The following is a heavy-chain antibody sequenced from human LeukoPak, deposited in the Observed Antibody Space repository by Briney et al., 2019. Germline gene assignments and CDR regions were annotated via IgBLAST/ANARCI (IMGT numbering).Heavy chain of an antibody. V-gene: IGHV3-74*01. J-gene: IGHJ4*02. Sequence: GGSLRLSCAASGFTFSSYWMHWVRQAPGKGLVWVSRINSDESDIRYADSVKGRFTISRDNSKNTLYLQMNSLRAEDTAVYYCAKDRALTNYYDSSGYLDYWGQGTLVTVSS. CDR2: INSDESDI. CDR3: AKDRALTNYYDSSGYLDY. CDR1: GFTFSSYW. D-gene: IGHD3-22*01.